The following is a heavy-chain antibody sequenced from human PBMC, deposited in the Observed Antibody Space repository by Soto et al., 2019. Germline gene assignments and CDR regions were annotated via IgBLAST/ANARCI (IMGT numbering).Heavy chain of an antibody. Sequence: ASVKVSCKASGYTFTSYDINWVRQATGQGLEWMGWMNPNSGNTGYAQKFQGRVTMTRNTSISTAYMELSSLRSEDTAVYYCAGVAGFETYSSSWFVHYYYDMDVWGKGTTVTVSS. D-gene: IGHD6-13*01. J-gene: IGHJ6*03. CDR1: GYTFTSYD. CDR2: MNPNSGNT. V-gene: IGHV1-8*01. CDR3: AGVAGFETYSSSWFVHYYYDMDV.